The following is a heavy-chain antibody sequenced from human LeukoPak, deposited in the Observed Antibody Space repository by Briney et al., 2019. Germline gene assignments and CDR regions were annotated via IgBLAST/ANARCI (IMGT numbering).Heavy chain of an antibody. Sequence: SETLSLTCTVSGGSINSGRNYWSWIRQPARKGLEWIGRLYTSGSTNYNPSLKSRITISLDNSKNQFSLKLSSVTAADTAVYYCARVKYSGSSVAFDIWGQGTMVTVSS. CDR2: LYTSGST. V-gene: IGHV4-61*02. CDR3: ARVKYSGSSVAFDI. J-gene: IGHJ3*02. D-gene: IGHD6-6*01. CDR1: GGSINSGRNY.